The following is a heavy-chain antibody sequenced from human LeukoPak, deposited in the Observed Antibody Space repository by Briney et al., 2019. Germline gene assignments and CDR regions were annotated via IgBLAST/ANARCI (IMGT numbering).Heavy chain of an antibody. CDR1: GFTFNSYW. Sequence: GGSLRLSCAASGFTFNSYWMSWVRQAPGKGLEWVANIKQDGSEKYYVDSVKGRFTISRDNAKNSLYLQMSSPRAEDTAVYYCARDTTYYDFWSGYHTYFDYWGQGTLVTVSS. J-gene: IGHJ4*02. V-gene: IGHV3-7*01. CDR2: IKQDGSEK. D-gene: IGHD3-3*01. CDR3: ARDTTYYDFWSGYHTYFDY.